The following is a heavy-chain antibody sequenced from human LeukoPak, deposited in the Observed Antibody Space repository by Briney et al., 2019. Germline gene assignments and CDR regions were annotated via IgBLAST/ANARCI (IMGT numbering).Heavy chain of an antibody. V-gene: IGHV3-11*01. D-gene: IGHD6-6*01. CDR1: GFTFSDYY. Sequence: GGSLRLSCAASGFTFSDYYMSWIRQAPGKGLEWVSYISSSGSTIYYADSVKGRFTISRDNAKNSLYLQMNSLRAEDTAVYYCARDSAYSSSPGAFEIWGQGTMVTVSS. J-gene: IGHJ3*02. CDR3: ARDSAYSSSPGAFEI. CDR2: ISSSGSTI.